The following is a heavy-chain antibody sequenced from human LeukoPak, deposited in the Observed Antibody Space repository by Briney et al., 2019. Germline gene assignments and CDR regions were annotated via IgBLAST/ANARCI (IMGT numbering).Heavy chain of an antibody. V-gene: IGHV4-4*02. Sequence: SGTLSLTCAVSGGSISSSNWWSWVRQPPGKGLEWIGEIYHSGSTNYNPSLKSRVTISVDKSKNQFSLKLSSVTAADTAVYYCARGNCSGGSCYPHGAFDIWGQGTMVTVSS. J-gene: IGHJ3*02. CDR1: GGSISSSNW. D-gene: IGHD2-15*01. CDR3: ARGNCSGGSCYPHGAFDI. CDR2: IYHSGST.